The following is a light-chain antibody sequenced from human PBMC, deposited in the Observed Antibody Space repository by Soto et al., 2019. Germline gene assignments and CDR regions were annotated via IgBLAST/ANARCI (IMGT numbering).Light chain of an antibody. J-gene: IGKJ2*01. Sequence: DILMTQSPSSLSASVGDRVTITCRASQRISSHVTWYHQRPGKAPTLLIFGASVLQSGVPSRFSGTGSGTEVTLTITSLQPEDLGTYYCQQTYSTPYTFGQGTTVVIK. CDR3: QQTYSTPYT. CDR2: GAS. CDR1: QRISSH. V-gene: IGKV1-39*01.